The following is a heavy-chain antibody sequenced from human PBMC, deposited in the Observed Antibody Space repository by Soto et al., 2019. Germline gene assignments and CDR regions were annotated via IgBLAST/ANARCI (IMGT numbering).Heavy chain of an antibody. V-gene: IGHV4-59*01. J-gene: IGHJ5*02. Sequence: QVQLQESGPGLVKPSETLSLTCTVSGGSISSYYWSWIRQPPGKGLEWIGYIYYSGSTNYNPSLKSRVTXXVXTXXNQCSLKLSSVTAADTAVYYCARSQQLGRVGWFDPWGQGTLVTVSS. CDR1: GGSISSYY. CDR3: ARSQQLGRVGWFDP. D-gene: IGHD6-13*01. CDR2: IYYSGST.